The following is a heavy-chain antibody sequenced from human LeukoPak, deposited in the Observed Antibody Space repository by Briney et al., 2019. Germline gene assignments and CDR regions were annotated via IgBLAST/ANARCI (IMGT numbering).Heavy chain of an antibody. Sequence: GRSLRLSCAASGFTFSSYAMHWVRQAPGKGLEWVAVISYDGSNKYYADSVKGRFTISRDNSKNTLYLQMNSLRAEDTAVYYCARAPLYDSSGYYGYWGQGTLVTVSS. D-gene: IGHD3-22*01. CDR3: ARAPLYDSSGYYGY. J-gene: IGHJ4*02. V-gene: IGHV3-30-3*01. CDR1: GFTFSSYA. CDR2: ISYDGSNK.